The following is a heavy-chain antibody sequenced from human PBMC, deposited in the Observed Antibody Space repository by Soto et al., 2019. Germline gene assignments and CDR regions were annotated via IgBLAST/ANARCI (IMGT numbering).Heavy chain of an antibody. J-gene: IGHJ4*02. V-gene: IGHV3-23*01. CDR2: ISDSGTRT. CDR1: GFTFRQYA. D-gene: IGHD2-21*01. Sequence: EAHLLESGGGLVQPGESLRLSCAASGFTFRQYAMSWVRQAPGKGLEWVSAISDSGTRTYYADSVKGRFTVSRDNSRKTQYLKRNSLRVEDTAVYYCATVFWANIREGFDYWGQGTLVTLSS. CDR3: ATVFWANIREGFDY.